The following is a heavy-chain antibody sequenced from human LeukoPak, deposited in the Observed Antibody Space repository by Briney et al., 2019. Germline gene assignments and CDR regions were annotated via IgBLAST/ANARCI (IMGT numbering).Heavy chain of an antibody. V-gene: IGHV3-30*18. Sequence: GGSLRLSCAASGFTFSNYGMHWVRQAQGKGLEWVAVISYKGSNKNYADSVKGRLTISRDNSKNTLYLQMNSLRAEDTAVYYCAKEHSSGYYYGPYDAFDIWGQGTMVTVSS. CDR2: ISYKGSNK. J-gene: IGHJ3*02. CDR1: GFTFSNYG. D-gene: IGHD3-22*01. CDR3: AKEHSSGYYYGPYDAFDI.